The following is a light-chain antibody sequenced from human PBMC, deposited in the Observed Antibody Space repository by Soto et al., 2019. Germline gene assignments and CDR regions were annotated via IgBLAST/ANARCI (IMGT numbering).Light chain of an antibody. V-gene: IGLV1-44*01. CDR1: GSNIGENA. CDR2: SNA. J-gene: IGLJ3*02. CDR3: AAWDDSLKAML. Sequence: QSVLTQPPSASGTPGQTVTISCSGSGSNIGENAVNWYQHLPGTAPQLLIYSNALRPSGVPHRFSGSESGTAGSLAISGLQSEDEAHYYCAAWDDSLKAMLFGGGTQLTVL.